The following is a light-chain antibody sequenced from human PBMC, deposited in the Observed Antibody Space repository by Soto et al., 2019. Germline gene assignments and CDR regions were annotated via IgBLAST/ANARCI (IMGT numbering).Light chain of an antibody. Sequence: QSALTQPASVSWSPGQSITISCAGTSSDVGSYNFVSWYQQHPGRAPKLMIYEVTKRPSGVSSRFSGSKSGNTASLTISGLQAEDEADYYCCSYAGTSSYVFGTGTKVTVL. V-gene: IGLV2-23*02. CDR3: CSYAGTSSYV. CDR1: SSDVGSYNF. CDR2: EVT. J-gene: IGLJ1*01.